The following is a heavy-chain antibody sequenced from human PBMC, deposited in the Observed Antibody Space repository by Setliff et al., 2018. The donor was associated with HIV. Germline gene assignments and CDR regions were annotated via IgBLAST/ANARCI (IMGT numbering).Heavy chain of an antibody. V-gene: IGHV3-30*02. CDR1: GFTFRSFA. CDR3: AKDYFSGYDFRYFFDY. J-gene: IGHJ4*02. Sequence: PGGSLRLSCAATGFTFRSFAMHWVRQAPGKGLEWVSFIRYDGSNEHYADSVKGRFTISRDNSKNTLALQMTSLRVEDTAAYYCAKDYFSGYDFRYFFDYWGQGALVTVSS. CDR2: IRYDGSNE. D-gene: IGHD5-12*01.